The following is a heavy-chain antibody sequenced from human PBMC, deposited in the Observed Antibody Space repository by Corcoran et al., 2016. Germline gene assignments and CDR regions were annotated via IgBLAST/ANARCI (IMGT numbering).Heavy chain of an antibody. V-gene: IGHV4-34*01. D-gene: IGHD2-2*01. J-gene: IGHJ4*02. CDR3: ARGPAAAIRGGFDY. CDR2: INHSGST. CDR1: GGSFSGYY. Sequence: QVQLQQWGAGLSKPSETLSLTCAAYGGSFSGYYWSWIRQPPGQGLEWIGEINHSGSTNYTPSLKSRVTISVDTSKNQFSLKLSSVTAADTAVYYCARGPAAAIRGGFDYWGQGTLVTVSS.